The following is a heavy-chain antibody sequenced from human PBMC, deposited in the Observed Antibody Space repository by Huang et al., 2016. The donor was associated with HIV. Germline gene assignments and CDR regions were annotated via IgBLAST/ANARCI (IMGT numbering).Heavy chain of an antibody. Sequence: QVHLLQSGAEVKKPGSSVKVSCKASGGTFSSDAINWGRQAPGQGLEWMGDSIPIFGTASYAQEFQGSVTITADASTSTAYMELSSLRSDDTAVYYCARQCSGGNCYGLDFWGQGTLVTVSS. V-gene: IGHV1-69*13. CDR1: GGTFSSDA. J-gene: IGHJ4*02. D-gene: IGHD2-15*01. CDR3: ARQCSGGNCYGLDF. CDR2: SIPIFGTA.